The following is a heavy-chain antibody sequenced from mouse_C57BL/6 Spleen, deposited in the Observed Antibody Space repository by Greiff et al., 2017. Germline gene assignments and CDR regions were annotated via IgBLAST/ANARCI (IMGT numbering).Heavy chain of an antibody. CDR2: LDPSDSYT. V-gene: IGHV1-69*01. CDR1: GYTFTSYW. CDR3: ARGDFDEGWFAY. J-gene: IGHJ3*01. Sequence: VQLQQSGAELVMPGASVKLSCKASGYTFTSYWLRWVKQRPGQGLEWVGELDPSDSYTTYNQPFKGKSTLTVDKSSSTAYMQLSSLTSEDSAVYYCARGDFDEGWFAYWGQGTLVTVSA.